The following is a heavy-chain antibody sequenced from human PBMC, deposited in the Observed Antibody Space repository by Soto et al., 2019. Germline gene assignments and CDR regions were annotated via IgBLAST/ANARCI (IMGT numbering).Heavy chain of an antibody. CDR3: ARASGGYSYGYFVAGVFRY. CDR2: INHSGST. D-gene: IGHD5-18*01. J-gene: IGHJ4*02. Sequence: SETLSLTCAVYGGSFSGYYWSWIRQPPGKGLEWIGEINHSGSTNYNPSLKSRVTISVDTSKNQFSLKLSSVTAADTAVYYCARASGGYSYGYFVAGVFRYWGQGTLVTVSS. V-gene: IGHV4-34*01. CDR1: GGSFSGYY.